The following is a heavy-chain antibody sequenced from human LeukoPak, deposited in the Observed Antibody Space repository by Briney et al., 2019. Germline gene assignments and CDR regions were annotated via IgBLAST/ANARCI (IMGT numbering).Heavy chain of an antibody. CDR1: GGSISSYY. V-gene: IGHV4-59*12. CDR3: ARESGDIVDQNAYNWFDP. Sequence: SETLSLTCSVSGGSISSYYWSWIRQPPGKGLEWIGYIYYSGSTYYNPSLKSRVTISVDTSKNQFSLKLSSVTAADTAVYYCARESGDIVDQNAYNWFDPWGQGTLVTVSS. J-gene: IGHJ5*02. CDR2: IYYSGST. D-gene: IGHD2-15*01.